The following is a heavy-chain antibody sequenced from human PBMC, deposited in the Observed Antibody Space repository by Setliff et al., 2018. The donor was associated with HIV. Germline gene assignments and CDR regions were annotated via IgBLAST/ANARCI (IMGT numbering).Heavy chain of an antibody. CDR1: GFTFSSYS. CDR3: AKSPNRYSPLDWLDP. CDR2: ISWNSGSI. J-gene: IGHJ5*02. D-gene: IGHD5-18*01. V-gene: IGHV3-9*01. Sequence: GGSLRLSCAASGFTFSSYSMNWVRQAPGKGLEWVSGISWNSGSIGYADSVKGRFTISRDNAKNSLYLQMNSLRSEDTALYYCAKSPNRYSPLDWLDPWGQGTLVTVSS.